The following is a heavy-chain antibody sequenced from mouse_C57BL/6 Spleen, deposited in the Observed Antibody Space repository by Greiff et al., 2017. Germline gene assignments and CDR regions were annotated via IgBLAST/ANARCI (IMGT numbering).Heavy chain of an antibody. Sequence: VQLQQPGAELVRPGASVKLSCKASGYTFTDYYINWVKQRPGQGLEWIARIYPGSGNTYYNEKFKGKATLTAETSSSTAYMQLSSLTSEDSAVYFCASDYYDYAMDYWGQGTSVTVSS. V-gene: IGHV1-76*01. D-gene: IGHD1-1*01. J-gene: IGHJ4*01. CDR3: ASDYYDYAMDY. CDR2: IYPGSGNT. CDR1: GYTFTDYY.